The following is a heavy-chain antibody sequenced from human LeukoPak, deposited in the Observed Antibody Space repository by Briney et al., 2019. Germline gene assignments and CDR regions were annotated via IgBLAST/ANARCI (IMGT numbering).Heavy chain of an antibody. J-gene: IGHJ4*02. CDR2: IRLDGDKV. CDR3: AKLSTGYDSDFDN. D-gene: IGHD2-8*02. CDR1: GFNFSIYG. V-gene: IGHV3-30*02. Sequence: PGGPLRLSCAASGFNFSIYGMHWVRQAPGKGLEWVAFIRLDGDKVSYADSVKGRFTISRDNSKNTLYLQMNSLRSEDTAVYYCAKLSTGYDSDFDNWGQGSLVVVSS.